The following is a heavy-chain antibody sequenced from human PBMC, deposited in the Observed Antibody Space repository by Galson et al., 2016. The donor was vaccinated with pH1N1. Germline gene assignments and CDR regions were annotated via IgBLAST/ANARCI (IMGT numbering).Heavy chain of an antibody. V-gene: IGHV3-20*04. CDR3: ARNYYGSGNYYKPVGFYYMDV. Sequence: SLRLSCAASGFTFDDYGMIWVRQRPGKGLECVSAINWNGGNTGYADSVKGRFTISRDDAKNSLFLQMNSLRAEDTALYYCARNYYGSGNYYKPVGFYYMDVWGKGTTVTVSS. J-gene: IGHJ6*03. CDR1: GFTFDDYG. CDR2: INWNGGNT. D-gene: IGHD3-10*01.